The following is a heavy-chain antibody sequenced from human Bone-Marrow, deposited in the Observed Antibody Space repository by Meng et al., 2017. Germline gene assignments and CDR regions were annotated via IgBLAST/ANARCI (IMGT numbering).Heavy chain of an antibody. J-gene: IGHJ4*02. CDR2: MNPNSGNT. CDR1: GYTFTSYD. CDR3: ARGAVRYSGSLGY. Sequence: ASVKVSCKASGYTFTSYDINWVRQATGQGLEWMGWMNPNSGNTGYAQKFQGRVTITRNTSISTAYMELSSLRPEDTAVYYCARGAVRYSGSLGYWGQGTLVTVSS. D-gene: IGHD1-26*01. V-gene: IGHV1-8*03.